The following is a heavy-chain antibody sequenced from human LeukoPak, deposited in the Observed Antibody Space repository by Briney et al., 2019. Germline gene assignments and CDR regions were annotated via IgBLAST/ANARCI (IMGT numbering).Heavy chain of an antibody. D-gene: IGHD3-22*01. CDR2: ISSSSSTI. CDR1: GFTFSSYS. Sequence: GGSLRLSCAASGFTFSSYSMNWVRQAPGKGLEWVSYISSSSSTIYYADSVKGRFTISRDNAKNSLYLQMNSLRAEDTAVYYCARDRSGLIDSSGYYYWGQGTLVTVSS. V-gene: IGHV3-48*01. CDR3: ARDRSGLIDSSGYYY. J-gene: IGHJ4*02.